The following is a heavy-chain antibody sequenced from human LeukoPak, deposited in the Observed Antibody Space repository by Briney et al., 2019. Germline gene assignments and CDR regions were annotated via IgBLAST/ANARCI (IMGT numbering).Heavy chain of an antibody. CDR1: GFTFSSYG. CDR2: ISYDGSNK. D-gene: IGHD3-22*01. CDR3: AKSGYYYDAMDY. V-gene: IGHV3-30*18. J-gene: IGHJ4*02. Sequence: GESLRLSCAASGFTFSSYGMHWVRQAPGKGLEWVAVISYDGSNKYYADSVKGRFTISRDNSKNTLYLQMNSLRAEDTAVYYCAKSGYYYDAMDYWGQGTLVTVSS.